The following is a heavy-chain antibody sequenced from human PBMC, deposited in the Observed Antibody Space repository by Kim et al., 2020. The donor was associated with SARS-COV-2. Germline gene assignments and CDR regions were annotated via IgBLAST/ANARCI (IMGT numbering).Heavy chain of an antibody. CDR3: ARVVAAAGPDAFDI. Sequence: ADSVKDRLTTSRDDAKNALYLQMNSRRAEDTAVYYCARVVAAAGPDAFDIWGQGTMVTVSS. J-gene: IGHJ3*02. D-gene: IGHD6-13*01. V-gene: IGHV3-21*01.